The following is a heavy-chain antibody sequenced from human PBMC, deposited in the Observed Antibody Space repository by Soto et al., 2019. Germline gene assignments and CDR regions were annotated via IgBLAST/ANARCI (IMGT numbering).Heavy chain of an antibody. J-gene: IGHJ4*02. CDR3: ARGPYSSGSYSLDY. CDR1: GFTVSSNY. V-gene: IGHV3-66*01. CDR2: IYSGSST. D-gene: IGHD3-10*01. Sequence: GGSLRLSCAASGFTVSSNYMSWVRQAPGEGLELVSVIYSGSSTYYADSVKGRFTVSRDNSKNTLYLQMTSLRAEDTAVYYCARGPYSSGSYSLDYWGQGTPVTVSS.